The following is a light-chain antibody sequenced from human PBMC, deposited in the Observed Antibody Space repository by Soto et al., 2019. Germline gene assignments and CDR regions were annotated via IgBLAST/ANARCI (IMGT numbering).Light chain of an antibody. CDR2: GNR. V-gene: IGLV1-40*01. CDR1: NSNLGAGYD. J-gene: IGLJ3*02. Sequence: QSVLTQPPSVSGAPGQRVTISCTGNNSNLGAGYDVHWYQQLPGAAPKLVVFGNRNRPSGVPEQFSGSKSGTSASLAITGLQAEDEADYYCQAYDYSLTAFVFGGGTKLTVL. CDR3: QAYDYSLTAFV.